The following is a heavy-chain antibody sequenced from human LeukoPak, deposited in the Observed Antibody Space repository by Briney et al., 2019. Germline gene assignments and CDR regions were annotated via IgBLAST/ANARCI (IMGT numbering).Heavy chain of an antibody. CDR2: ISAYNGNT. CDR3: ARQPPIYGSGSYYNPTPFDS. CDR1: GYTFTSYG. Sequence: GASVKVSCKASGYTFTSYGISWVRQAPGQGVAWMGWISAYNGNTNYAQKLQGRVTITTDPSTSAAYMQLRSLRSDDTGVYYCARQPPIYGSGSYYNPTPFDSWGQGNLVTVSS. D-gene: IGHD3-10*01. J-gene: IGHJ4*02. V-gene: IGHV1-18*01.